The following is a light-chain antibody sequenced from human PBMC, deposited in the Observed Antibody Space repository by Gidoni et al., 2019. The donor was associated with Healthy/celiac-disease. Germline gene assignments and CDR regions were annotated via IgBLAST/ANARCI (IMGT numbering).Light chain of an antibody. Sequence: EIVMTQSPATLSVSPGERATLSCRASQSVSSNLAWYQQKPGQAPRPLIYGASTRATGIPARFSGRGSGTEFTLTISSLQSEDWAVYYCQQYNNGPSYTFXXXTKLEIK. V-gene: IGKV3D-15*01. CDR1: QSVSSN. CDR3: QQYNNGPSYT. J-gene: IGKJ2*01. CDR2: GAS.